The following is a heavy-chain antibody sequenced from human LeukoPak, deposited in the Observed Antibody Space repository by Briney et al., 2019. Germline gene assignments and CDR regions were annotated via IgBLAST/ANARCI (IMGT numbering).Heavy chain of an antibody. V-gene: IGHV3-48*01. CDR2: ISSSSSTI. CDR1: GFTFSSYS. J-gene: IGHJ3*02. Sequence: GGSLRLSCAASGFTFSSYSMNWVRQAPGKGLEWVSYISSSSSTIYYADSVKGRFTISRDNAKNSLYLQMNSLRAEDTAVYYCARAKGIVVVPAAIGAFDIWGQGTMVTVSS. CDR3: ARAKGIVVVPAAIGAFDI. D-gene: IGHD2-2*02.